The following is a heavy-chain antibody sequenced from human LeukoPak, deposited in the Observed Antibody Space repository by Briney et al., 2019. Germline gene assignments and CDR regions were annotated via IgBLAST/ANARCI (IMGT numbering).Heavy chain of an antibody. J-gene: IGHJ4*02. CDR1: GGSFSGYY. D-gene: IGHD6-13*01. Sequence: SETLSLTCAVYGGSFSGYYWSWIRQAPGEGLEWIGEINHSGSTNYNPSLKSRVTISVDTSKNQFSLKLSSVTAADTAVYYCARGSSSSWDYRGQGTLVTVSS. CDR2: INHSGST. CDR3: ARGSSSSWDY. V-gene: IGHV4-34*01.